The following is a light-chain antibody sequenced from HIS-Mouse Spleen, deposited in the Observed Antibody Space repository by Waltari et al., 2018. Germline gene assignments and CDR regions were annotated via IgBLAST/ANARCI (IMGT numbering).Light chain of an antibody. CDR3: QQYGSSLRWT. V-gene: IGKV3-20*01. CDR1: QSVSSSY. Sequence: EIVLTQSPGTLSLSPGERATLSCRASQSVSSSYLAWYQQKPGQAPRLLIYGASSRATGIPDRFSGSGSGTDFTLTISRLEPEDFAVYYCQQYGSSLRWTFG. J-gene: IGKJ1*01. CDR2: GAS.